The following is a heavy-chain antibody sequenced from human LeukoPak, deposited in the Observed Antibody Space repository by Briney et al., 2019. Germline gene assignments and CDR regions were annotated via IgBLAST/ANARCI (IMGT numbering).Heavy chain of an antibody. CDR2: INPNSGGT. Sequence: VXCXXXXXTFXXXYMXWVRQAPGQGLEWMGWINPNSGGTNYAQKFQGRVTMTRDTSISTAYMELSRLRSDDTAVYYCSSMADFDYWGQGTLVTVSS. D-gene: IGHD3-10*01. CDR3: SSMADFDY. CDR1: XXTFXXXY. J-gene: IGHJ4*02. V-gene: IGHV1-2*02.